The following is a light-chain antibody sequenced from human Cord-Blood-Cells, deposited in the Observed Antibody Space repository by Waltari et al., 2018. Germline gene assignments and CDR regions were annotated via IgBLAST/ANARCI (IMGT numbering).Light chain of an antibody. CDR3: QQSYSTLT. Sequence: DIQMTQSPSSLSASVGDSVTITCRASQSISSYLNWYQQKPGKAPKRLIYAASSLQSGVPSRFSCSGSGTDFTLTISSLQPEDFATYYCQQSYSTLTFGGGTKVEIK. J-gene: IGKJ4*01. CDR2: AAS. CDR1: QSISSY. V-gene: IGKV1-39*01.